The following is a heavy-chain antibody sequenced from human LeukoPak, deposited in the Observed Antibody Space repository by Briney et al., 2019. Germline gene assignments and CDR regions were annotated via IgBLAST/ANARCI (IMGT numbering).Heavy chain of an antibody. Sequence: PGGSLRLSCAASGFTFSSYGMHWVRQAPGKGLEWVAVISYDGSNKYYADSVKGRFTISRDNSKNTLYLQMNSPRAEDTAVYYCARDRPNPGSYDAFDIWGQGTMVTVSS. CDR3: ARDRPNPGSYDAFDI. V-gene: IGHV3-30*03. J-gene: IGHJ3*02. CDR1: GFTFSSYG. D-gene: IGHD1-26*01. CDR2: ISYDGSNK.